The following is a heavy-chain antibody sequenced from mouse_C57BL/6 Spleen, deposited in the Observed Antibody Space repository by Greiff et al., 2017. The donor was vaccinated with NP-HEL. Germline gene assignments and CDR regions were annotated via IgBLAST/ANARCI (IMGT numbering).Heavy chain of an antibody. J-gene: IGHJ2*01. D-gene: IGHD1-1*01. CDR1: GYTFTNYW. Sequence: VKLQESGAELVRPGTSVKMSCKASGYTFTNYWIGWAKQRPGHGLEWIGDIYPGGGYTNYNEKFKGKATLTADKSSSTAYMQFSSLTSEDSAIYYCARGSYYYGSSYGYWGQGTTLTVSS. V-gene: IGHV1-63*01. CDR3: ARGSYYYGSSYGY. CDR2: IYPGGGYT.